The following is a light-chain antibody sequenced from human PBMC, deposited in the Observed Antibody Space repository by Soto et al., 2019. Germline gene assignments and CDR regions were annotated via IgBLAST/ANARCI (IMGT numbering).Light chain of an antibody. Sequence: EIVLTQSPATLSLSPGERATLSCRASQSVSSYLAWYQQKPGQAPRLLIYDASNRATGIPARFSGSGSGTDFTQTISSLEPEDFAVYYCQQRSNWPPWTFGQGTKVEIK. CDR1: QSVSSY. CDR2: DAS. V-gene: IGKV3-11*01. J-gene: IGKJ1*01. CDR3: QQRSNWPPWT.